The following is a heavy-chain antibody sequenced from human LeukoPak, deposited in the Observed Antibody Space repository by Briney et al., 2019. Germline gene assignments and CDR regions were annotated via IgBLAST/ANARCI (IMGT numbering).Heavy chain of an antibody. D-gene: IGHD1-26*01. CDR3: ARTWASSGSYRRGFDY. V-gene: IGHV4-4*07. J-gene: IGHJ4*02. CDR2: IYPGESIYASENT. Sequence: SETLSLTCSVSGVSISAYYWSWIRQPAGKGLEWIGRIYPGESIYASENTNYNPSLKSRVTISVDTSKNQFSLKLSSVTAADTAVYYCARTWASSGSYRRGFDYWGQGTLVTVSS. CDR1: GVSISAYY.